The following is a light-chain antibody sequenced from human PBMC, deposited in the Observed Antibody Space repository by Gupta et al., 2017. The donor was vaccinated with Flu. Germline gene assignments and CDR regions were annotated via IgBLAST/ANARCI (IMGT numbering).Light chain of an antibody. CDR2: GAS. CDR3: HHYGSIFPWT. J-gene: IGKJ1*01. V-gene: IGKV3-20*01. Sequence: EIVLTQSPGTLSLSVGESATLSCRASQSLTNTYLAWYQQKPGQAPRLLIYGASNRATGIPDRFSGSGSGTDFTLIISRLEPEDFALYYCHHYGSIFPWTFGQGTKVEIK. CDR1: QSLTNTY.